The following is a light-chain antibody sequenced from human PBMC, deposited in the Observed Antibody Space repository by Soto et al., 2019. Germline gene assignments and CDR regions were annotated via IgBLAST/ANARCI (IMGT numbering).Light chain of an antibody. CDR2: GAS. V-gene: IGKV3-15*01. CDR1: QSVSSD. CDR3: QQHGTSPIT. Sequence: EIVITQSPATLSVSTGERATLPCRAIQSVSSDLAWYQQKPGQAPRLLIYGASARATGIPARFSGSGSGTDFTLTISRLEPEDFAVYYCQQHGTSPITFGQGTRLEIK. J-gene: IGKJ5*01.